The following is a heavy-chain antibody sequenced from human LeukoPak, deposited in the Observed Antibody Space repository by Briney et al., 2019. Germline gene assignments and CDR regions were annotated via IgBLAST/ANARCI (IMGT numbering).Heavy chain of an antibody. CDR1: GGSISSYY. Sequence: SETLSLTCTVSGGSISSYYWSWIRQPPGKGLEWIGYIYYSGSTNYNPSLKGRVTLSVDTSKNQFSLKLRAVTAADTAVYYWAREGSFTGYANWFEPWGQGTLVTVSS. D-gene: IGHD5-18*01. CDR3: AREGSFTGYANWFEP. J-gene: IGHJ5*02. CDR2: IYYSGST. V-gene: IGHV4-59*01.